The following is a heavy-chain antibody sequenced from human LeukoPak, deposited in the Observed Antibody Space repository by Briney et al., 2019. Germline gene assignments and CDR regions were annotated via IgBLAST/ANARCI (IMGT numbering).Heavy chain of an antibody. CDR3: ARPTILGYCSSTSCYENGDY. CDR1: GYSFTSYW. CDR2: IYPGDSDT. D-gene: IGHD2-2*01. J-gene: IGHJ4*02. Sequence: PGESLKISCKGSGYSFTSYWIGWVRQMPGKGLEWMGIIYPGDSDTRYSLSFQGQVTISADKSISTAYLQWSSLKASDTAMYYCARPTILGYCSSTSCYENGDYWGQGTLVTVSS. V-gene: IGHV5-51*03.